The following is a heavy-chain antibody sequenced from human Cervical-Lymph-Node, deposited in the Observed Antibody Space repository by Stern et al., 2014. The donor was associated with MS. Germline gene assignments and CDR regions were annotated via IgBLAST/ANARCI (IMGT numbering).Heavy chain of an antibody. V-gene: IGHV1-69*04. CDR1: GGTFGDHA. D-gene: IGHD3-10*01. CDR2: IMPIFGVP. CDR3: AREGGGFGKSIFGLDV. J-gene: IGHJ3*01. Sequence: QVQLVQSGPEVKKSGSSVKVSCTASGGTFGDHAISWVRQVPGQGLEWMGSIMPIFGVPNNAQKFQGRVTFTADKSTNTAYMELSSLRSEDTALYYCAREGGGFGKSIFGLDVWGQGTVVAVSS.